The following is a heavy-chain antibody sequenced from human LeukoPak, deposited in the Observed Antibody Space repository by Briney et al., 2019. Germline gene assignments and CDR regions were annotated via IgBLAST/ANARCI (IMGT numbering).Heavy chain of an antibody. V-gene: IGHV1-69*05. CDR2: IIPIFGTA. D-gene: IGHD2-2*01. J-gene: IGHJ6*03. Sequence: GASVKVSCKASGGTFSSYAISWVRQAPGQGLEWMGGIIPIFGTANYAQKFQGRVTITTDESTSTAYMELSSLRSEDTAVYYCAGSGFVVPAASGDYYYYMDVWGKGTTVTVSS. CDR1: GGTFSSYA. CDR3: AGSGFVVPAASGDYYYYMDV.